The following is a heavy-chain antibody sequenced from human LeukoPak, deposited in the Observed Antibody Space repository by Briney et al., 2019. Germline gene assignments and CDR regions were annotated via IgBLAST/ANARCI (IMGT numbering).Heavy chain of an antibody. V-gene: IGHV3-30-3*01. CDR1: GFTFSSYA. CDR3: GRGYSSSSGVGMDV. J-gene: IGHJ6*02. Sequence: PGGSLRLSCAASGFTFSSYAMHWVRQAPGKGLEWVAVISYDGSNKYYADSVKGRFTISRDNSKNTLYLQMNSLRAEDTAVYYCGRGYSSSSGVGMDVWGQGTTVTVSS. CDR2: ISYDGSNK. D-gene: IGHD6-6*01.